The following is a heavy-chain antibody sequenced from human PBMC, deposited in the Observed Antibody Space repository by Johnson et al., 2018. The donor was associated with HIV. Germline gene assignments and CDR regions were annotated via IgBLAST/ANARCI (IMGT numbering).Heavy chain of an antibody. D-gene: IGHD3-3*01. J-gene: IGHJ3*01. CDR1: GFTFSNYG. CDR2: ILNDGTNQ. V-gene: IGHV3-30*18. Sequence: QVQLVESGGGVVQPGRSLRLSCAASGFTFSNYGMHWVRQSPGRGLEWVAVILNDGTNQFYADSVKGRFTISRDNSKNTLYLEMYSLRVEDTAVYYCVKMYYKFWSGYSAQMDAFDVWGQGTMVTVSS. CDR3: VKMYYKFWSGYSAQMDAFDV.